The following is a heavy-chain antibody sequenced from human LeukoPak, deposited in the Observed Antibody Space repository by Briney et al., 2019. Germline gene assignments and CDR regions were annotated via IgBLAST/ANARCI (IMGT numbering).Heavy chain of an antibody. V-gene: IGHV4-39*01. J-gene: IGHJ4*02. CDR2: IYYTGRT. Sequence: PSETLSLTCTVSGGSITSDNYYWGWIRQPPGKGLEWIGSIYYTGRTYNNPSLKSRVTMSVDASKKQLSLKLSSVTAADTAMYWCARHESLSRGYRMASDFWGQGSLVTVSS. CDR1: GGSITSDNYY. D-gene: IGHD3-22*01. CDR3: ARHESLSRGYRMASDF.